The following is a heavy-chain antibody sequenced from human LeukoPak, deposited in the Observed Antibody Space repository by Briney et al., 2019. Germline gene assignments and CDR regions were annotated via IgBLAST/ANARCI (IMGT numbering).Heavy chain of an antibody. V-gene: IGHV3-30*02. CDR3: AKETRLLYYYYYMDV. CDR1: GFTFSSYG. D-gene: IGHD2-21*01. CDR2: IRYDGSNK. Sequence: PGGSLRLSCAASGFTFSSYGMHWVRQAPGKGLEWVAFIRYDGSNKYYADSVKGRFTISRDNSKNTLYLQMNSLRAEDTAVYYCAKETRLLYYYYYMDVWGKGTTVTVSS. J-gene: IGHJ6*03.